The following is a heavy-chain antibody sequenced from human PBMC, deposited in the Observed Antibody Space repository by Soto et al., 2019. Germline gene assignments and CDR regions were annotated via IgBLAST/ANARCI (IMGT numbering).Heavy chain of an antibody. J-gene: IGHJ6*02. Sequence: GGSLRLSCAASGFTFSNAGMNWVRQAPGKGLEWVGRIKSKTDGGTTDYAAPVKGRFTISRDDSKNTLYLQMNSLKTEDTAVYYCTTVRVYATYYYGMDVWGQGTTVTVSS. CDR1: GFTFSNAG. CDR2: IKSKTDGGTT. D-gene: IGHD2-8*01. V-gene: IGHV3-15*07. CDR3: TTVRVYATYYYGMDV.